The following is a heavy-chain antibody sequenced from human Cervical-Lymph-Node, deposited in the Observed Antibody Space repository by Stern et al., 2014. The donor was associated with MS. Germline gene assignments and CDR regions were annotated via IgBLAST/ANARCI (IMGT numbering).Heavy chain of an antibody. CDR2: IFYSGST. V-gene: IGHV4-39*01. D-gene: IGHD6-19*01. Sequence: VQLVESGPGLVKPSETLSLMCTVSGGSISSNSQYWGWIRQPPGKGLEWIGTIFYSGSTYYNPFLKSRVTLSVDTSKKPVSLKLSSVTAADTAVYYCARNLRSSGWFRGGSFDYWGQGALVTVSS. CDR1: GGSISSNSQY. J-gene: IGHJ4*02. CDR3: ARNLRSSGWFRGGSFDY.